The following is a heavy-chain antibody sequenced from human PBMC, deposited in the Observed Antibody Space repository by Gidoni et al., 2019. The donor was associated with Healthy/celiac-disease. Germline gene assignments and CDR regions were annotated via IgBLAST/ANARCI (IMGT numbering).Heavy chain of an antibody. V-gene: IGHV3-23*01. D-gene: IGHD6-19*01. CDR3: AKRASGSGCLDY. Sequence: EVQLLESGGGLVQPGGSLGPSCAASGSSFSSSSMSWVRQAPGKGLEWVSAISGSGGSTYYADSVKGRFTISRDNSKNTLYLQMNSLRAEDTAVYYCAKRASGSGCLDYWGQGTLVTVSS. J-gene: IGHJ4*02. CDR1: GSSFSSSS. CDR2: ISGSGGST.